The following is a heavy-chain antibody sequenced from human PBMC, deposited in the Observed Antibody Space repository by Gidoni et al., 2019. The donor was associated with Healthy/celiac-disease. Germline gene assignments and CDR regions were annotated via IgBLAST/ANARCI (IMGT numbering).Heavy chain of an antibody. D-gene: IGHD3-9*01. Sequence: QVQLQQWGAGLLKPSETLSLPCAVYGGYFSGYYWSWIRQPPGKGLEWIGEINHSGSTNYNPSLKSRVTISVDTSKNQFSLKLSSVTAADTAVYYCARGRPRTVLRYFDWLFSYWGQGTLVTVSS. V-gene: IGHV4-34*01. J-gene: IGHJ4*02. CDR2: INHSGST. CDR3: ARGRPRTVLRYFDWLFSY. CDR1: GGYFSGYY.